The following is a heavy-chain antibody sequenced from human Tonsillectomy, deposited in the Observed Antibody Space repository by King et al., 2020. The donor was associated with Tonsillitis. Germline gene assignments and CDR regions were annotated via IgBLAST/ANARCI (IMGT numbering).Heavy chain of an antibody. Sequence: VQLVESGGGLVQPGGSLRLSCAASGFTFSSYAMSWVRQAPGKGLEWVSVIYSGGSSTYYADSVKGRFTISRDNSKNTLYLQMNSLRAEDTAVYYCAKSPEDSSAEGDAFDIWGQGTMVTVSS. CDR1: GFTFSSYA. CDR2: IYSGGSST. D-gene: IGHD3-22*01. J-gene: IGHJ3*02. CDR3: AKSPEDSSAEGDAFDI. V-gene: IGHV3-23*03.